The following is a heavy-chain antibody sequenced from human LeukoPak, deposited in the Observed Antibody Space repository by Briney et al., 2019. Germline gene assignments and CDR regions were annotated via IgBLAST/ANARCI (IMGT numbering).Heavy chain of an antibody. CDR2: INHSGST. J-gene: IGHJ6*02. CDR1: GGSFSGYY. CDR3: AESTDYYYYGMDV. Sequence: SETLSLTCAVYGGSFSGYYWSRIRQPPGKGLEWIGEINHSGSTNYNPSLKSRVTISVDTSKNQFSLKLGSVTAADTAVYYCAESTDYYYYGMDVWGQGTTVTVSS. D-gene: IGHD2-2*01. V-gene: IGHV4-34*01.